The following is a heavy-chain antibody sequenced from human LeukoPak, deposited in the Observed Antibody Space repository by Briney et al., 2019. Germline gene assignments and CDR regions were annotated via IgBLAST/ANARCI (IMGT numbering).Heavy chain of an antibody. V-gene: IGHV1-2*02. CDR3: ARAVAGTPNPDY. J-gene: IGHJ4*02. Sequence: LGASVKVSCKASGDTFTGYYMHWVRQAPGRGLEWMGWINPNSGGTNYAQKFQGRVTMTRDTSISTAYMELSRLRSDDTAVYYCARAVAGTPNPDYWGQGTLVTVSS. D-gene: IGHD6-19*01. CDR1: GDTFTGYY. CDR2: INPNSGGT.